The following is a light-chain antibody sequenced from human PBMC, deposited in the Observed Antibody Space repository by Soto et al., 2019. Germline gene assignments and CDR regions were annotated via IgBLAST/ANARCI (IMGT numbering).Light chain of an antibody. CDR3: QQRSNWPPYT. CDR2: DAS. J-gene: IGKJ2*01. Sequence: EIVLPQSPATLSLSPGERATLSCRASQSVSSYLAWYQKKPGQAPRLLIYDASNRATGIPARFSGSGSGTDFTLTISSLEPEDVAVYYWQQRSNWPPYTFGQGTKLEIK. CDR1: QSVSSY. V-gene: IGKV3-11*01.